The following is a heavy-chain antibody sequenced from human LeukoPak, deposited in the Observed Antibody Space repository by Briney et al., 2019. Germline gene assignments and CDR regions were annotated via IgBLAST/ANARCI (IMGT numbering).Heavy chain of an antibody. V-gene: IGHV1-69*02. CDR1: GGTFSSYT. CDR3: ARYGAPDYYYMDV. D-gene: IGHD2-2*01. J-gene: IGHJ6*03. CDR2: IIPILGIA. Sequence: SSVKVSCKASGGTFSSYTISWVRQAPGQGLEWMGRIIPILGIANYAQKFQGRVTITADKSTSTAYMELSSLRSEDTAVYYCARYGAPDYYYMDVWGKGTTVTVSS.